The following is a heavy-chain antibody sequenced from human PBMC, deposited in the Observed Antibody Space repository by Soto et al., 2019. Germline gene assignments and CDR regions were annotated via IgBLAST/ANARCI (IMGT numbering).Heavy chain of an antibody. CDR1: GGSLSSYY. J-gene: IGHJ5*02. V-gene: IGHV4-59*01. D-gene: IGHD6-25*01. CDR3: GSVRPSGYVLS. Sequence: SETLSLTCTVSGGSLSSYYWTWIRQSPGKGLEWIGYVYFSGNTNYNPSLKSRVTISIDTSKNQFSLRLASVTAADTAFYYCGSVRPSGYVLSWGQGTMVTVYS. CDR2: VYFSGNT.